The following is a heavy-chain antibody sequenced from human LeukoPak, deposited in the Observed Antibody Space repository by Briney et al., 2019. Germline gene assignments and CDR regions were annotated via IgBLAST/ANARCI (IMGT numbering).Heavy chain of an antibody. V-gene: IGHV3-30*03. CDR3: AGPRFDP. Sequence: AGGSLRLSCAASGFTLSSYGMHWVRQAPGKGLEWVAVISYDGSNEYYAESVQGRFTISRDNSKNTLYLQMDSLRAEDTAVYYCAGPRFDPWGQGTLVTVSS. CDR2: ISYDGSNE. J-gene: IGHJ5*02. CDR1: GFTLSSYG.